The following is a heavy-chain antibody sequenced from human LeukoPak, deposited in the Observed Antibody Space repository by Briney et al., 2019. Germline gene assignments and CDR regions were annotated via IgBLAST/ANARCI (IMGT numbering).Heavy chain of an antibody. Sequence: PGGSLRLSCAASGFTFNNYGMHWVRQAPGKGVEWVAFIRYNGNNQYYADSVKGGFTISRENSKKTLYVQMNSLTGDDTAVYYCAKDSAFYYIDVWGKGTTVIISS. CDR3: AKDSAFYYIDV. D-gene: IGHD3-10*01. J-gene: IGHJ6*03. CDR1: GFTFNNYG. V-gene: IGHV3-30*02. CDR2: IRYNGNNQ.